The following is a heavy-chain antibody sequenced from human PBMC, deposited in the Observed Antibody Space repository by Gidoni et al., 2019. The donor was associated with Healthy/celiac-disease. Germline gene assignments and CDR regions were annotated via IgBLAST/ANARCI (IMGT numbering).Heavy chain of an antibody. CDR2: ISYDGSNK. CDR3: ARGHSGARGYSFFGWFDP. CDR1: GLTFSSSG. D-gene: IGHD5-18*01. V-gene: IGHV3-30*03. J-gene: IGHJ5*02. Sequence: QVQLVQAGGGVVQPGRFLRLSCAASGLTFSSSGMHWVRQAPGQGLEWVAVISYDGSNKYYADSVKGRFTISRDNCENTLYLQMNSLRAEDTAVYYCARGHSGARGYSFFGWFDPWGQGTLVTVSS.